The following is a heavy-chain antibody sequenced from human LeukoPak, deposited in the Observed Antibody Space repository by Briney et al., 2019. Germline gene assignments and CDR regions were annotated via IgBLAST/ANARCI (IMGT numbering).Heavy chain of an antibody. CDR3: ARDRCSSTSCYLVFDY. D-gene: IGHD2-2*01. V-gene: IGHV1-69*13. CDR2: IIPIFGTA. CDR1: GGTFSSYA. Sequence: ASVKVSCKASGGTFSSYAISWVRQAPGQGLEWMGGIIPIFGTANYAQKFQGRVTITADESTSTAYMELSSLRSEDTAVYYCARDRCSSTSCYLVFDYWGQGTLVTVSS. J-gene: IGHJ4*02.